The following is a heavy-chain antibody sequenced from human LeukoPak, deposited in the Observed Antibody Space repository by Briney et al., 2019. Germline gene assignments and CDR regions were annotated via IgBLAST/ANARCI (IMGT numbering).Heavy chain of an antibody. V-gene: IGHV1-69*05. J-gene: IGHJ4*02. CDR1: GGTFSSYA. Sequence: GSSVKVSCKASGGTFSSYAISWVRQAPGQGLEWMGGIIPIFGTANYAQKFQGRVTITTDESTSTAYMELSSLRSEDTAVYYCATLGYCSGGSCYREDYWGQGTLVTVSS. CDR2: IIPIFGTA. D-gene: IGHD2-15*01. CDR3: ATLGYCSGGSCYREDY.